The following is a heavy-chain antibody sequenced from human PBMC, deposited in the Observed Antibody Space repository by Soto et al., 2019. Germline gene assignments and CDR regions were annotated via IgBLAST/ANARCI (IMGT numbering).Heavy chain of an antibody. V-gene: IGHV4-30-4*01. D-gene: IGHD7-27*01. CDR1: GGSISTLSYY. J-gene: IGHJ4*02. CDR3: ARGLSGDKVDY. CDR2: IYDGGST. Sequence: QVQLQESGPGLVKPSQTLSLTCTVSGGSISTLSYYWRWIRQPPDKGLEWIGHIYDGGSTYSNPYRRRRVTISVDTSKNQGSLKMTSGSAADTAVYYGARGLSGDKVDYWGQGTLVTVSA.